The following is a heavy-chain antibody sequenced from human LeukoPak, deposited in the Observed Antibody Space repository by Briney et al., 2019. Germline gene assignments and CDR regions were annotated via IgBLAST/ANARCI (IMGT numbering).Heavy chain of an antibody. D-gene: IGHD6-13*01. V-gene: IGHV4-4*02. J-gene: IGHJ3*02. CDR1: GGSISSSNW. CDR2: IYHSGST. Sequence: SETLSLTCAVSGGSISSSNWWSWVRQPPGKGLEWIGEIYHSGSTNYNPSLKSRVTISVDKSKNQFSLKLSSVTAADTAVYYCARGYSLAAAGSGRAFDIWGQGTMVTVSS. CDR3: ARGYSLAAAGSGRAFDI.